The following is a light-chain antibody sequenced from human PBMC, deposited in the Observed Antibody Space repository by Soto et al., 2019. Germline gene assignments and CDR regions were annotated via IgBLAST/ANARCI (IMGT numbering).Light chain of an antibody. Sequence: EIVMTQSPATLSVSPGERATLSCRASQSVSSNLAWYQQKPGQAPRLLIYGASTRATGIPARFSGSGSGTEFTLTISSLQSEDFAVYYCQQYKNGTPGLTFGGGTKVEIK. CDR3: QQYKNGTPGLT. V-gene: IGKV3-15*01. CDR1: QSVSSN. CDR2: GAS. J-gene: IGKJ4*01.